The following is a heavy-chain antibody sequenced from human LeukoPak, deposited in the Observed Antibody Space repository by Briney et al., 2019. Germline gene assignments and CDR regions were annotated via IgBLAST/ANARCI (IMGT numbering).Heavy chain of an antibody. Sequence: GGSLRLSCAASGFIFSRYWMTWVRQAPGKGLEWVANIDQSGNEKFYVDSVKGRFTISRDNSKNSLYLQLNSLRVGDTAVYYCARDQGAAGDFWGQGTLVTVSS. D-gene: IGHD6-13*01. V-gene: IGHV3-7*01. CDR1: GFIFSRYW. CDR3: ARDQGAAGDF. CDR2: IDQSGNEK. J-gene: IGHJ4*02.